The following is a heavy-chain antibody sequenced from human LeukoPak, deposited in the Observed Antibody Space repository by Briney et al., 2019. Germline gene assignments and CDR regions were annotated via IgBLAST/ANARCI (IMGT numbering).Heavy chain of an antibody. V-gene: IGHV4-59*01. Sequence: SETLSLTCSVSGGSISSYYWSWIRQPPGKGLEWIGYVYYSGSNYSPSLKSRVTMSVDTSKNQFSLKLSSVTAADTAVYYCARDYAYGNFEYWGQGILVTVSS. CDR2: VYYSGS. CDR3: ARDYAYGNFEY. CDR1: GGSISSYY. J-gene: IGHJ4*02. D-gene: IGHD3-16*01.